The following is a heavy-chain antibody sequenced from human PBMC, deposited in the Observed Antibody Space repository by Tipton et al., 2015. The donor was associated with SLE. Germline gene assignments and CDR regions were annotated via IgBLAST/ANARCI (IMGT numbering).Heavy chain of an antibody. J-gene: IGHJ3*02. CDR1: GGSISSFY. Sequence: TLSLTCTVSGGSISSFYWNWIRQPPGKGLEWIGYIYYSGSTFYSSSLKSRVTISVDTSRNQFSLNLSSATAADTAVYYCARVYSGSYYKAFDIWGQGTMVTVSS. D-gene: IGHD1-26*01. CDR3: ARVYSGSYYKAFDI. V-gene: IGHV4-59*08. CDR2: IYYSGST.